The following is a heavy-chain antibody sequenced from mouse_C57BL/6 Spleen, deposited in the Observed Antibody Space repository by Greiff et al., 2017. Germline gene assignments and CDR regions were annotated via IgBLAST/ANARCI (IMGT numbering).Heavy chain of an antibody. CDR3: AREGYDYDEGYAMDY. CDR2: INPGSGGT. J-gene: IGHJ4*01. Sequence: QVQLKESGAELVRPGTSVKVSCKASGYAFTNYLIAWVKQRPGQGLEWIGVINPGSGGTNYNEKFKGKATLTADKSSSTAYMQLSSLTSEDSAVYFCAREGYDYDEGYAMDYWGQGTSVTVSS. CDR1: GYAFTNYL. V-gene: IGHV1-54*01. D-gene: IGHD2-4*01.